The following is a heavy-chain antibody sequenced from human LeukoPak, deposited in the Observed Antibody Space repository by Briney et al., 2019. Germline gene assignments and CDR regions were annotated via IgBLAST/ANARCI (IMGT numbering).Heavy chain of an antibody. CDR3: SGGSRFVDY. CDR1: GFIFSNYW. V-gene: IGHV3-7*04. D-gene: IGHD3-10*01. CDR2: IKEDGSEK. J-gene: IGHJ4*02. Sequence: GGSLRLSCAASGFIFSNYWMTWVRQAPGKGLKWVANIKEDGSEKYYVDSVKGRFTISRDNAKNSLFLQMNSLRVEDTAVYYCSGGSRFVDYWGQGTLVTVSS.